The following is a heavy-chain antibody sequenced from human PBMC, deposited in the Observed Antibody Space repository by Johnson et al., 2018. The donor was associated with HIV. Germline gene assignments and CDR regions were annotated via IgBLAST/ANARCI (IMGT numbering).Heavy chain of an antibody. CDR3: AREPGIAVAGTDAFDI. CDR1: GFTFSSFA. J-gene: IGHJ3*02. V-gene: IGHV3-30-3*01. CDR2: ISSDVSNK. D-gene: IGHD6-19*01. Sequence: QEKLVESGGGVVQPGRSLRLSCAASGFTFSSFAMHWVRQAPGKGLEWVAVISSDVSNKYYADSVKGRFPISRDNSKNTLYLQMNSLSAEDTAVYYCAREPGIAVAGTDAFDIWGQGTMVTVSS.